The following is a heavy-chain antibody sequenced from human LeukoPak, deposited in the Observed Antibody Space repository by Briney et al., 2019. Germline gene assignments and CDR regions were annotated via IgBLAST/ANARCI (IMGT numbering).Heavy chain of an antibody. CDR1: GSSISSYY. V-gene: IGHV4-59*08. CDR2: IYYSGST. Sequence: SQTLSLTCTVSGSSISSYYWSWIRQPPGKGQEWIGYIYYSGSTNYNPSLKSRVTISVDTSKNQFSLKLSSVTAADTAVYYCARHMGEDIVLMVYAFDYWGQGTLVTVSS. D-gene: IGHD2-8*01. CDR3: ARHMGEDIVLMVYAFDY. J-gene: IGHJ4*02.